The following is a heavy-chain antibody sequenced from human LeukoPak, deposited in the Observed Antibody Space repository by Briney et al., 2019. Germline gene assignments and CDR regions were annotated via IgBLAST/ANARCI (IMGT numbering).Heavy chain of an antibody. J-gene: IGHJ4*02. Sequence: SETLALTCTVSGGSISSSSYYWGWIRQPPGKGLEWIGSIYYSGSTYYNPSLKSRVTISVDTSKNQFSLKLSSVTAADTAVYYCATRSKSGNFGELLPYYFDYWGQGTLVTVSS. D-gene: IGHD3-10*01. CDR3: ATRSKSGNFGELLPYYFDY. V-gene: IGHV4-39*01. CDR2: IYYSGST. CDR1: GGSISSSSYY.